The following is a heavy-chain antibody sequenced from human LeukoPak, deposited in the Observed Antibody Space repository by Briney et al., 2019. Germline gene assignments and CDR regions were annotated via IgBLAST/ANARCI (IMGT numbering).Heavy chain of an antibody. CDR2: ISFDGTNK. CDR3: AKDGQIVGLVSRDFKYGMDV. J-gene: IGHJ6*02. D-gene: IGHD3/OR15-3a*01. CDR1: GFTFSSYG. Sequence: PARSLRLSCAASGFTFSSYGMHWVRQPPGKGLEWVAVISFDGTNKYYADSVKGRFTTSRYNSNNTLYLQMNSPRAEDTAVYYCAKDGQIVGLVSRDFKYGMDVWGQGTMVTVSS. V-gene: IGHV3-30*18.